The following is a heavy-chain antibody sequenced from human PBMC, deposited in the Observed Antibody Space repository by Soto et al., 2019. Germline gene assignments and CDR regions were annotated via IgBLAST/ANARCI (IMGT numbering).Heavy chain of an antibody. V-gene: IGHV3-23*01. CDR1: GFSFTNYA. Sequence: QTGWSLRLSCASSGFSFTNYAMHWVRQASGKGLEWVSSMSGSGGGTYYADSVKGRFTISRDNPKNTLFLQMNSLRAEDTALYYCAGAYCSGTTCYGLYGMDVWGQGTTVTVSS. CDR3: AGAYCSGTTCYGLYGMDV. J-gene: IGHJ6*02. D-gene: IGHD2-2*01. CDR2: MSGSGGGT.